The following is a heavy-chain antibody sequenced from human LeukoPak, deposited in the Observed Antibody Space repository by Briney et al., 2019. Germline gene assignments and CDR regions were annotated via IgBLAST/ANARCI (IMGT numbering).Heavy chain of an antibody. CDR1: GGSITSGTSY. CDR3: ASRNRRWLPPWTPGSFDY. Sequence: PSQTLSLTCTVSGGSITSGTSYWSWIRQPAGKGLDWIGRIYTSGSTNYNPSLKSRVTISVDTSKNQFSLKLSSVTAADTAVYYCASRNRRWLPPWTPGSFDYWGQGTLVTVSS. J-gene: IGHJ4*02. V-gene: IGHV4-61*02. D-gene: IGHD5-24*01. CDR2: IYTSGST.